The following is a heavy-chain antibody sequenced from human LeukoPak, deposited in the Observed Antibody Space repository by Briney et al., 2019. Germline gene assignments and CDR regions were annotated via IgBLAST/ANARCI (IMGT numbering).Heavy chain of an antibody. D-gene: IGHD3-16*02. Sequence: SQTLSLTCTVSGGSISSGSYYWSWIRQPAGKGLEWIGRIYTSGSTNYNPSLKSRVTISVDTSKNQFSLKLSSVTAADTAVYYCARERDYVWGGYRYSPCFDYWGQGTLVTVSS. J-gene: IGHJ4*02. CDR1: GGSISSGSYY. V-gene: IGHV4-61*02. CDR3: ARERDYVWGGYRYSPCFDY. CDR2: IYTSGST.